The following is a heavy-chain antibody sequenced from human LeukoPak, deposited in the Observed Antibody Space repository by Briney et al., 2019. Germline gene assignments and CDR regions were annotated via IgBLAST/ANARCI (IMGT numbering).Heavy chain of an antibody. CDR3: ARPYYDSSGLYVDAFDI. J-gene: IGHJ3*02. D-gene: IGHD3-22*01. CDR2: INPNSGGT. V-gene: IGHV1-2*06. CDR1: GYTLTAYY. Sequence: ASVKVSCKASGYTLTAYYLHWVRQAPGQGLEWMGRINPNSGGTTYAQKFQGRVTMTRDTSIGTAYMELSSLRSDDTAVYYCARPYYDSSGLYVDAFDIWGQGTMVTVSS.